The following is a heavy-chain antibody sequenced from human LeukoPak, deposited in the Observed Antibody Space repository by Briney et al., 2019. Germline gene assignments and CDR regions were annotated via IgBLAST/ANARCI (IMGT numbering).Heavy chain of an antibody. CDR2: INAKSGHT. CDR3: ARGTSFGYDP. Sequence: GASVMVSCKASGYTFIDHHLHWVRQAPGQGLEWMGWINAKSGHTLYAQRFQDRITMTRDTSITTAYMGLSRLTSDDTAMYYCARGTSFGYDPWGQGTLVTVSS. V-gene: IGHV1-2*02. D-gene: IGHD3-22*01. J-gene: IGHJ5*02. CDR1: GYTFIDHH.